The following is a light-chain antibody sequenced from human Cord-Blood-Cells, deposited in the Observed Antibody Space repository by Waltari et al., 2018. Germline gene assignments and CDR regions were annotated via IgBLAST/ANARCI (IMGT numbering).Light chain of an antibody. CDR1: QSVSSN. Sequence: ELVMTQSPATLSVSPGERATLSCRASQSVSSNLAWYQQKPGQPPRLLIDGASTRATGIPARFSGSGAGTEFTLTISSLQSEDFAVYYCQQYNNWPPKTFGGGTKVEIK. CDR2: GAS. CDR3: QQYNNWPPKT. J-gene: IGKJ4*01. V-gene: IGKV3-15*01.